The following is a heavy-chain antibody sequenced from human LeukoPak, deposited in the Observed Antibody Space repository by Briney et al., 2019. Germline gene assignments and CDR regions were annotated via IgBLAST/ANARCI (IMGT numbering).Heavy chain of an antibody. CDR3: ARDAVSTTTAGGIDY. Sequence: GASVKVSCKASGYTFTSYGISWVRQAPGQGLEWMGWISAYNGDTNYAQKIQGRVTVTTEASTSTAYMELRSLTSYDTAVYYCARDAVSTTTAGGIDYWGQGTLVTVSS. V-gene: IGHV1-18*01. D-gene: IGHD5/OR15-5a*01. J-gene: IGHJ4*02. CDR1: GYTFTSYG. CDR2: ISAYNGDT.